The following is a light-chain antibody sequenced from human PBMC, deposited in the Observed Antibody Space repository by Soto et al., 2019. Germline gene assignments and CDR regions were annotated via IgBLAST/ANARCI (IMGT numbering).Light chain of an antibody. J-gene: IGKJ5*01. Sequence: EIVLTQSPGTLSLSPGERATLSCRASQSVSSNNLSWYHQKPGQTPRLLIYGATSRATSIPDRFSGSGSEIDFTITSSRLEHEDFSVYYCQQYGNPITFGQGTRVEIE. CDR3: QQYGNPIT. CDR1: QSVSSNN. V-gene: IGKV3-20*01. CDR2: GAT.